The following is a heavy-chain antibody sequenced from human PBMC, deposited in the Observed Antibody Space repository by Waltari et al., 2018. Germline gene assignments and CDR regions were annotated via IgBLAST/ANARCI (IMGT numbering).Heavy chain of an antibody. CDR3: AKQYSGYDYYFDY. Sequence: EVQLVESGGGLVQPGRSLRLSCAASGFTFDDYAMHWVRQAPGKGLEWVSGISWNSGSIGYADSVKGRFTISRDNAKNSLYLQMNSLRAEDMALYYCAKQYSGYDYYFDYWGQGTLVTVSS. V-gene: IGHV3-9*03. D-gene: IGHD5-12*01. CDR2: ISWNSGSI. CDR1: GFTFDDYA. J-gene: IGHJ4*02.